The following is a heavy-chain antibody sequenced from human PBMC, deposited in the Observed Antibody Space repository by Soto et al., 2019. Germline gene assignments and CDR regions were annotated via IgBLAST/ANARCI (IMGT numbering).Heavy chain of an antibody. J-gene: IGHJ5*02. V-gene: IGHV1-2*02. CDR3: ASDVGYCTNGVCFHLQNWFDP. CDR1: GYTFTGYY. D-gene: IGHD2-8*01. CDR2: INPNSGGT. Sequence: ASGKASCKASGYTFTGYYMHWVREAPGQGLEWMGWINPNSGGTNYAQKFQGRVTMTRDTSISTAYMELSRLRSDDTAVYYCASDVGYCTNGVCFHLQNWFDPWGQGTLVTL.